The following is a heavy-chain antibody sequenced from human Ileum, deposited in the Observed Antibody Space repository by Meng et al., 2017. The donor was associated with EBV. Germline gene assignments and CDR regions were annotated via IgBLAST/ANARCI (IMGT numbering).Heavy chain of an antibody. D-gene: IGHD3-22*01. J-gene: IGHJ4*02. CDR3: ASSDYYRSDY. V-gene: IGHV4-4*03. CDR1: GGSIRRSDW. Sequence: QVQLQEAGPGLVKPPETLSLTCAVSGGSIRRSDWWSWVRQPPGKGLEWIGETSHSGSTNYSPSLKSRVTISLDKSKNQLSLKLNSVAAADTAVYYCASSDYYRSDYWGQGTLVTVSS. CDR2: TSHSGST.